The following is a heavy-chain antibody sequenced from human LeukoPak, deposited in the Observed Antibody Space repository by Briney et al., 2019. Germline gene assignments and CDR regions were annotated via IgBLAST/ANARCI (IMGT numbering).Heavy chain of an antibody. CDR3: ARDRKGSRSTVVVGAATHGY. Sequence: ASVKVSCKASGYTFTSYGISWVRQAPGQGLEWMGWISAYNGNTNYAQKLQGRVTMTTDTSTSTAYMELRSLRSDDTAVYYCARDRKGSRSTVVVGAATHGYWGRGTLVTVSS. J-gene: IGHJ4*02. CDR2: ISAYNGNT. D-gene: IGHD2-15*01. CDR1: GYTFTSYG. V-gene: IGHV1-18*01.